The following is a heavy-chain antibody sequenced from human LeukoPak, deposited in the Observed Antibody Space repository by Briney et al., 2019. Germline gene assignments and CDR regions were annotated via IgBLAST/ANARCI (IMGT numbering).Heavy chain of an antibody. CDR1: GYSISSGYY. CDR3: DFTGHY. D-gene: IGHD3-16*01. CDR2: IYHSGST. V-gene: IGHV4-38-2*02. J-gene: IGHJ4*02. Sequence: PSETLSLTCTVSGYSISSGYYWGWIRQPPGKGLEWIGSIYHSGSTYYNPSLKSRVTISVDTSKNQFSLKLSSVTAADTAVYYCDFTGHYWGQGTLVTVSS.